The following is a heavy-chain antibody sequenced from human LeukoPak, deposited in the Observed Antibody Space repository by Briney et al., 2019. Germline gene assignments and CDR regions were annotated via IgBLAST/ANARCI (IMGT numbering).Heavy chain of an antibody. CDR2: INAGNGNT. D-gene: IGHD3-9*01. J-gene: IGHJ5*02. V-gene: IGHV1-3*01. CDR3: ARTAYGILTGEIHNWFDP. Sequence: GASVKVSCKASGYTFTSFAIHWVRQAPGQRLEWMGWINAGNGNTKYSQKFQGRVTISRGTSTSTAYMELSSLRSEDTAVYFCARTAYGILTGEIHNWFDPWGQGTLVTVSS. CDR1: GYTFTSFA.